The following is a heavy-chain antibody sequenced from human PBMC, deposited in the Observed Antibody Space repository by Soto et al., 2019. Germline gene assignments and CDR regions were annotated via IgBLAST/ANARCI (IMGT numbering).Heavy chain of an antibody. CDR1: GFTFSNAW. J-gene: IGHJ4*02. D-gene: IGHD3-22*01. Sequence: EVQLVESGGGLVKPGGSLRLSCAASGFTFSNAWMNWVRQAPGKGLEWVGRIKSKTDGGTTDYAAPVKGRFTISKDDSKNTLYLQMNSLKTEDTAVYYCTTDLTYDSSGYSLMSGYWGQGTLVTVSS. CDR2: IKSKTDGGTT. CDR3: TTDLTYDSSGYSLMSGY. V-gene: IGHV3-15*07.